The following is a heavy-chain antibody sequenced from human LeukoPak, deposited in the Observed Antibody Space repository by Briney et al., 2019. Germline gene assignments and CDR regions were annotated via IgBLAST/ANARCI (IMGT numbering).Heavy chain of an antibody. CDR3: ATDRGDIVVVPAALHY. Sequence: ASVKVSCKVSGYTLTELSMHWVRQAPGKGLEWMGGFDPEDGGTIYAQKFQGRVTMTEDTSTDTAYMELSSLRSEDTAVYYCATDRGDIVVVPAALHYWGQGTLVTVSS. CDR2: FDPEDGGT. J-gene: IGHJ4*02. CDR1: GYTLTELS. V-gene: IGHV1-24*01. D-gene: IGHD2-2*01.